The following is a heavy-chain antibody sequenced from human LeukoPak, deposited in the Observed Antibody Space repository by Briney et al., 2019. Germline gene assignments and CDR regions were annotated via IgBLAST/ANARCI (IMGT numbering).Heavy chain of an antibody. D-gene: IGHD1-26*01. CDR1: GFTFSSYA. Sequence: GGSLRPSCAASGFTFSSYAMSWVRQAPGKGLEWVSAISGSSGSTYYADSVKGRFTISRDNSKNTLYLQMNSLRAEDTAVYYCAKCASGSYHYFDYWGQGTLVTVSS. V-gene: IGHV3-23*01. CDR3: AKCASGSYHYFDY. CDR2: ISGSSGST. J-gene: IGHJ4*02.